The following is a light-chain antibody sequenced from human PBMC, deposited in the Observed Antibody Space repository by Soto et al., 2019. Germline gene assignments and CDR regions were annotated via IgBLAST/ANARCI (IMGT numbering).Light chain of an antibody. J-gene: IGLJ2*01. CDR1: SSDIGADDF. CDR2: EVT. V-gene: IGLV2-14*01. Sequence: QSALTQPASVSGSPGQSITISCTGTSSDIGADDFVSWYQHHPDKTPKLIIFEVTYRPTGISHRFSASKSGNTASLTISGLEAEDEAFYYCSSYTSSSIYVVFGGGTKVTVL. CDR3: SSYTSSSIYVV.